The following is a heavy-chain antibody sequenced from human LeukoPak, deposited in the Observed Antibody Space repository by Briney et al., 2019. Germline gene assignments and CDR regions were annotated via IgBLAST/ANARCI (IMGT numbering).Heavy chain of an antibody. J-gene: IGHJ4*02. V-gene: IGHV4-39*07. Sequence: PSETLSLTCTVSGGSISSSSYYWGWIRQPPGKGLEWIGSIYYSGSTYYNPSLKSRVTISVDTSKNQFSLKLSSVTAADTAVYYCARVRWFGELLELDYWGQGTLVTVSS. D-gene: IGHD3-10*01. CDR3: ARVRWFGELLELDY. CDR2: IYYSGST. CDR1: GGSISSSSYY.